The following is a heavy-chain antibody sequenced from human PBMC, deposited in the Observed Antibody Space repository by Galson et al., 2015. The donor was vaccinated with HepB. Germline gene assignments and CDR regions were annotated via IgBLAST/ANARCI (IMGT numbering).Heavy chain of an antibody. CDR3: ARVKGWYNAPGWFDP. Sequence: SLRLSCAASGFTVSSNYMSWVRQAPGKGLEWVSVIYSGGSTYYADSVKGRFTISRHNSKNTLYLQMNSLRAEDTAVYYCARVKGWYNAPGWFDPWGQGTQVTVSS. V-gene: IGHV3-53*04. D-gene: IGHD6-19*01. CDR1: GFTVSSNY. J-gene: IGHJ5*02. CDR2: IYSGGST.